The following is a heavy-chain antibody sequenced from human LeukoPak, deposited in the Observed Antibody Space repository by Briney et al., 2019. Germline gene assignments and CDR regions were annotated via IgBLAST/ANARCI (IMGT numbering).Heavy chain of an antibody. CDR3: AKMTAYDFWSGYPDFDY. J-gene: IGHJ4*02. CDR1: GFTFSIYA. Sequence: GGSLRLSCAVSGFTFSIYAMSWVRQAPGEGLEWVSAISGSGGSTYYADSVKGRFTISRDNSKNTLYRQMNSLRAEDTAVYYCAKMTAYDFWSGYPDFDYWGQGTLVTVSS. CDR2: ISGSGGST. D-gene: IGHD3-3*01. V-gene: IGHV3-23*01.